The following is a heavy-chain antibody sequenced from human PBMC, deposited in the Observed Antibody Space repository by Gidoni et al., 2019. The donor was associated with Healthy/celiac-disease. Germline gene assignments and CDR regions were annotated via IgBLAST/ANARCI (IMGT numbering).Heavy chain of an antibody. D-gene: IGHD5-12*01. Sequence: EVQLVESGGGLVQPGGSLRLSCAASGFTVSSNYMSWVRQAPGKGLEWVSVIYSGGSTYYADSVKGRFTISRDNSKNTLYLQMNSLRAEDTAVYYCARVGMDGYNVNYFDYWGQGTLVTVSS. CDR2: IYSGGST. CDR1: GFTVSSNY. V-gene: IGHV3-66*02. CDR3: ARVGMDGYNVNYFDY. J-gene: IGHJ4*02.